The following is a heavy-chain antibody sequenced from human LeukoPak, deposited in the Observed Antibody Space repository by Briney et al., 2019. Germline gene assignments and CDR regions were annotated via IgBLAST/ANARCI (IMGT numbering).Heavy chain of an antibody. CDR2: ISSSSSYI. J-gene: IGHJ4*02. CDR1: GFTFSSYS. V-gene: IGHV3-21*01. CDR3: ARVPEPETYFDY. Sequence: PGGSLRPSCAASGFTFSSYSMNWVRQAPGKGLEWVSSISSSSSYIYYADSVKGRFTISRDNAKNSLYLQMNSLRAEDTAVYYCARVPEPETYFDYWGQGTLVTVSP. D-gene: IGHD1-14*01.